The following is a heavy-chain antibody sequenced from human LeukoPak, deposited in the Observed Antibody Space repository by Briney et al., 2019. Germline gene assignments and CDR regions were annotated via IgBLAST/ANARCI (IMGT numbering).Heavy chain of an antibody. D-gene: IGHD3-10*01. Sequence: SETLSLTCTVSGGSISSSSYYWGWIRQPPGKGLEWIGSIYYSGSTYYNPSLKSRVTISVDTSKNQFSLKLSSVTAADTAVYYCARLGGIGDYYYYYYMDVWGKGTTVTISS. CDR3: ARLGGIGDYYYYYYMDV. J-gene: IGHJ6*03. V-gene: IGHV4-39*01. CDR2: IYYSGST. CDR1: GGSISSSSYY.